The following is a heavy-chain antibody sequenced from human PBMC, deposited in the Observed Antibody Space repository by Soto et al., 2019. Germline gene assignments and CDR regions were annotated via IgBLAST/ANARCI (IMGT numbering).Heavy chain of an antibody. CDR2: IWYDGSNK. CDR3: ARGQYSSSSVFDY. V-gene: IGHV3-33*01. Sequence: PGGSLRLSCAASGFTFSRYGMHWVRQAPGKGLEWVAVIWYDGSNKYYADSVKGRFTISRDNSKNTLYLQMNSLRAEDTAVYYCARGQYSSSSVFDYWGQGTLVTVSA. J-gene: IGHJ4*02. CDR1: GFTFSRYG. D-gene: IGHD6-6*01.